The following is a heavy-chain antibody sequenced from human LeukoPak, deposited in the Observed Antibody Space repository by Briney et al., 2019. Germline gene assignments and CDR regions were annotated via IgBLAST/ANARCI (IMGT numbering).Heavy chain of an antibody. D-gene: IGHD6-19*01. CDR2: ISGSGGST. V-gene: IGHV3-23*01. Sequence: GGSLRLSCAASGFTFSNYWMHWVRQAPGKGLEWVSAISGSGGSTYYADSVKGRFTISRDNSKNTLYLQMNSLRAEDTAVYYCAKGQGGSGWLPIDFDYWGQGTLVTVSS. J-gene: IGHJ4*02. CDR3: AKGQGGSGWLPIDFDY. CDR1: GFTFSNYW.